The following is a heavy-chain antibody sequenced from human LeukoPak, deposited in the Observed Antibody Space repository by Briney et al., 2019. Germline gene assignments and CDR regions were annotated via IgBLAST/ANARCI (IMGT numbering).Heavy chain of an antibody. D-gene: IGHD2-2*01. CDR1: GVSISSYY. V-gene: IGHV4-4*07. CDR3: ARGADCSSTSCYNWFDP. Sequence: PSETLSLTCTVSGVSISSYYWSWIRQPAGKRLEWIGRIYGSGSTDYNPSLKSRVTMSMDTSKNQFSLKLSSVTAADTAVYYCARGADCSSTSCYNWFDPWGQGTLVTVSS. CDR2: IYGSGST. J-gene: IGHJ5*02.